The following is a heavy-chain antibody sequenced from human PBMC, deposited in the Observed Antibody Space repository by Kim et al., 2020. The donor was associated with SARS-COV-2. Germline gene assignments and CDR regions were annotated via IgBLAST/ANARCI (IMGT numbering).Heavy chain of an antibody. V-gene: IGHV1-18*01. Sequence: ASVKVSCKASGYTFTSYGISWVRQAPGQGLEWMGWISAYNGNTNYAQKLQGRVTMTTDTSTSTAYMELRSLRSDDTAVYYCARDRYCSSTSCPWEYYYGMDVWGQGTTVTVSS. J-gene: IGHJ6*02. D-gene: IGHD2-2*01. CDR2: ISAYNGNT. CDR3: ARDRYCSSTSCPWEYYYGMDV. CDR1: GYTFTSYG.